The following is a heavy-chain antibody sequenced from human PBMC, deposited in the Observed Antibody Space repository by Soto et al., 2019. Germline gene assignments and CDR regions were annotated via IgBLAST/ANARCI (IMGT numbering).Heavy chain of an antibody. D-gene: IGHD3-3*01. V-gene: IGHV3-23*01. Sequence: GGSLRLSCAASGFTFSSYAMSWVRQAPGKGLEWVSAISGSGGSTYYADSVKGRFTISRDNSKNTLYLQMNSLRAEDTAVYYCAKPITIFGAVDYGMDVWGQGTTVTVSS. CDR1: GFTFSSYA. CDR2: ISGSGGST. J-gene: IGHJ6*02. CDR3: AKPITIFGAVDYGMDV.